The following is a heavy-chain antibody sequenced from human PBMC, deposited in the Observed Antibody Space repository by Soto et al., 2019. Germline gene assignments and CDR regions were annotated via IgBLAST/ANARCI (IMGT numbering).Heavy chain of an antibody. CDR1: GFTFSSYA. D-gene: IGHD6-6*01. V-gene: IGHV3-23*01. CDR2: ISGSGGST. Sequence: GGSLRLSCAASGFTFSSYAMSWVRQAPGKGLEWVSAISGSGGSTYYADSVKGRFTISRDNSKNTLYLQMNSLRAEDTAVYYCAVKGYRDSQAGSQWSIAARPYYYGMDVWGQGTTVTVSS. CDR3: AVKGYRDSQAGSQWSIAARPYYYGMDV. J-gene: IGHJ6*02.